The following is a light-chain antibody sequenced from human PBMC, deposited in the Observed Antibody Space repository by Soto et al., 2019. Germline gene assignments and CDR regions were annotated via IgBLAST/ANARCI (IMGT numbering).Light chain of an antibody. CDR2: EGS. V-gene: IGLV2-23*01. Sequence: QSVLTQPVSVSGSPGQSITISCTGTSSDVGSYNLVSWYQQHPGKAPKLMIYEGSKRPSGVSNRFSGSKSGNTASLTISGLQAEDEADYYCCSYAGSSTYVFGTGTRSPS. J-gene: IGLJ1*01. CDR3: CSYAGSSTYV. CDR1: SSDVGSYNL.